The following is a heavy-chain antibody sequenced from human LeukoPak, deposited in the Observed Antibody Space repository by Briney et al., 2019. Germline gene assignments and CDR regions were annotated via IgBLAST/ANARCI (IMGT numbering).Heavy chain of an antibody. Sequence: WGSLRLSCAASGFTFSSYGMSWVRQAPGKGLEWVSRISGSGGNTYFADSVKGRFTISRDNSKNTLYLQMNSLRAEDTAVYYCARSSEGRYYYDSSGYSYYYYYMDVWGKGTTVTISS. CDR1: GFTFSSYG. D-gene: IGHD3-22*01. V-gene: IGHV3-23*01. CDR2: ISGSGGNT. CDR3: ARSSEGRYYYDSSGYSYYYYYMDV. J-gene: IGHJ6*03.